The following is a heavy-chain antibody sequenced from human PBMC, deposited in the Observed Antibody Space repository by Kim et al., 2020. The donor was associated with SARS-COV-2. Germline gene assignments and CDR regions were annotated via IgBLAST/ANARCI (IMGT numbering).Heavy chain of an antibody. Sequence: SGNTGYAQKFQGRVTMTRNTSISTAYMELSSLRSEDTAVYYCARKGACDYWGQGTLVTVSS. J-gene: IGHJ4*02. CDR3: ARKGACDY. V-gene: IGHV1-8*01. CDR2: SGNT.